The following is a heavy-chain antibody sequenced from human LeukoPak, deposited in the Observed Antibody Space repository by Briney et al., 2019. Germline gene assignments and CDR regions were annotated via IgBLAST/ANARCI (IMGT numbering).Heavy chain of an antibody. V-gene: IGHV3-30*18. CDR3: ANQDGV. J-gene: IGHJ4*02. CDR2: ISYDGGDK. Sequence: GRSLRLSCAASGFTFSGYGVHWVRQAPVKGLEWVAVISYDGGDKYYADSVEGRFTISRDNSKNTLYLQMNSLRAEDTAVYYCANQDGVWGQGTLVTVSS. D-gene: IGHD4-17*01. CDR1: GFTFSGYG.